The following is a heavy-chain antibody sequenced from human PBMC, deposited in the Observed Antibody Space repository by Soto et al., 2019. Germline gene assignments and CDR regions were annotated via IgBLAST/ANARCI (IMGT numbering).Heavy chain of an antibody. CDR1: GGSIDSDDHY. J-gene: IGHJ4*01. CDR2: IYSSGRT. V-gene: IGHV4-30-4*01. Sequence: TSETLSLTCTVSGGSIDSDDHYWTWIRQPPGKGLEGIGYIYSSGRTSYNPSLESRLNISIDTSKDAFSLHLTPVSAGDTDAYFWARERGNSPDLSYYGGPGTLVT. CDR3: ARERGNSPDLSYY. D-gene: IGHD1-1*01.